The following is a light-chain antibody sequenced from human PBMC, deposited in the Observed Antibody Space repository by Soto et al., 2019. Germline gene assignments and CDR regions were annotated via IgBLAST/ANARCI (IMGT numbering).Light chain of an antibody. V-gene: IGLV2-14*02. CDR3: AAWDDSLSGVV. J-gene: IGLJ3*02. Sequence: QSALTQPASVSGFLGQSITMSCTGSSSDVGTFNLVSWFQQHPGKAPKLLIFEGTKRPSGVSDRFSGSKSGTSASLAISGLRSEDEAVYFCAAWDDSLSGVVFGGGTKLTVL. CDR2: EGT. CDR1: SSDVGTFNL.